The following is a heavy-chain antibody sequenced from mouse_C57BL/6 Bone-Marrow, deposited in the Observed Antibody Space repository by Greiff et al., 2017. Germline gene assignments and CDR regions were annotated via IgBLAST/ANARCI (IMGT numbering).Heavy chain of an antibody. V-gene: IGHV1-55*01. CDR2: IYPGSGST. CDR3: AKPYYRNYWYFDV. CDR1: GYTFTSYW. J-gene: IGHJ1*03. Sequence: QVQLKQPGAELVKPGASVKMSCKASGYTFTSYWITWVKQRPGQGLEWIGDIYPGSGSTNYNEKFKSKATLTVATSSSTAYMQLSSLTSEDSAVYYDAKPYYRNYWYFDVWGTGTTVTVTS. D-gene: IGHD2-12*01.